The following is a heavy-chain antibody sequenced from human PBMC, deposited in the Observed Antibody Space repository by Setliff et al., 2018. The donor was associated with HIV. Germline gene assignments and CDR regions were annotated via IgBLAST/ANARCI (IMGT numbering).Heavy chain of an antibody. D-gene: IGHD3-16*01. CDR3: AAVPWGHSSLIIDH. V-gene: IGHV3-74*01. J-gene: IGHJ4*02. CDR2: VNNDGTDT. CDR1: EFRFSNYW. Sequence: GGSLRLSCVASEFRFSNYWMYWVRQAPGKGLVCVSRVNNDGTDTIYADSVKGRFTISRDNAKNSVYLQMHSLRVEDTAVYYCAAVPWGHSSLIIDHWGQGTPVTVSS.